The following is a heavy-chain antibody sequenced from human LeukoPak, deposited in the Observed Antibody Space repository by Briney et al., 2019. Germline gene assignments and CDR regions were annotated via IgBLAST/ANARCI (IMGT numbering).Heavy chain of an antibody. Sequence: SVKVSCKASGGTFSSYAISWVRQAPGQGLEWMGRIIPILGIANYAQKFQGRVTITADKSTSTAYMELSSLRSEDTAVYYCARGPYYDSSGYLDYWGQGTLVTVSS. V-gene: IGHV1-69*04. CDR3: ARGPYYDSSGYLDY. J-gene: IGHJ4*02. CDR2: IIPILGIA. CDR1: GGTFSSYA. D-gene: IGHD3-22*01.